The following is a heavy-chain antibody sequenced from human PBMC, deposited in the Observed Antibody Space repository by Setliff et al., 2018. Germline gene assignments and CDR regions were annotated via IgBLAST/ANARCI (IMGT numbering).Heavy chain of an antibody. CDR2: INYSGIT. V-gene: IGHV4-39*01. CDR3: ARLPGYCNGGNCYGYYTFDI. CDR1: GDSISSSSYY. J-gene: IGHJ3*02. D-gene: IGHD2-15*01. Sequence: NPSETLSLTCSVSGDSISSSSYYWGWIRQPPGKGLEWIGSINYSGITYYSPSHKSRVIVSVDTSKNQFSLKLSSVTAADTAVYYCARLPGYCNGGNCYGYYTFDIWGQGTMVTVSS.